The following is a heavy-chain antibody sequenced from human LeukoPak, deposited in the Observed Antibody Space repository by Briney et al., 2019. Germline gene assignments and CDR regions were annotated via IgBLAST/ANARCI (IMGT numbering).Heavy chain of an antibody. Sequence: PSETLSLTCSVSGGSISGSRYYWGWVRQPPGKGLEWIGSIYYSGATYYNPSIKSRVTMSVDTSKNQFSLKLSSVTAADTAVYYCARGSIIVGATTIGAFDIWGQGTMVTVSS. J-gene: IGHJ3*02. CDR3: ARGSIIVGATTIGAFDI. CDR2: IYYSGAT. D-gene: IGHD1-26*01. V-gene: IGHV4-39*07. CDR1: GGSISGSRYY.